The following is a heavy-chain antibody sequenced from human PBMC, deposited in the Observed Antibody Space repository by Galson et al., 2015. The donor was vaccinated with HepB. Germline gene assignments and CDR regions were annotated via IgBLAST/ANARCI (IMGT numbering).Heavy chain of an antibody. CDR1: GFTFSSYG. D-gene: IGHD3-9*01. CDR2: IWYDGSNK. Sequence: SLRLSCAASGFTFSSYGMHWVRQAPGKGLEWVAVIWYDGSNKYYADSVKGRFTISRDNSKNTLYLQMNSLRAEDTAVYYCARDSGLYDILTGYYQTSYYFDYWGQGALVTVSS. J-gene: IGHJ4*02. V-gene: IGHV3-33*01. CDR3: ARDSGLYDILTGYYQTSYYFDY.